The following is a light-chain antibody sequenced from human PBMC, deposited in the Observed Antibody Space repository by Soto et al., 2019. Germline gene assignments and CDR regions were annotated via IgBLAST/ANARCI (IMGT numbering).Light chain of an antibody. CDR3: QQANSFPYT. J-gene: IGKJ2*01. CDR1: QAISSW. CDR2: AAS. Sequence: DIQMTQSPSSVSASGGDRVTITCRASQAISSWLAWYQQKPGKAPKLLIYAASTLQSGVPSRFSGSGSGTEFTLTISSLQPEDFATYYCQQANSFPYTFGQGPKLEIK. V-gene: IGKV1-12*01.